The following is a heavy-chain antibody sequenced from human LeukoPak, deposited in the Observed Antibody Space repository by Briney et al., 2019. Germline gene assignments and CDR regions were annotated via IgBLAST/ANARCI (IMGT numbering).Heavy chain of an antibody. V-gene: IGHV4-59*08. Sequence: SETLSLTCTVSGGSISSDYWSWIRQPPGKGLEWIGNIYHSGNTYYNPSLKSRVTISVDTSKNHFSLKLSSVTAADTAIYYCARIYYDFEIDFWGQGTLVTVSS. CDR2: IYHSGNT. CDR3: ARIYYDFEIDF. D-gene: IGHD3-3*01. CDR1: GGSISSDY. J-gene: IGHJ4*02.